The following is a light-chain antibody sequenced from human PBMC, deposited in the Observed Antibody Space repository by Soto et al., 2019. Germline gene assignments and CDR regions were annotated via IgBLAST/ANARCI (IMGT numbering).Light chain of an antibody. CDR1: SSDVGGYNY. V-gene: IGLV2-14*03. CDR3: SSYTSRRTLVV. CDR2: DVS. J-gene: IGLJ2*01. Sequence: SALTTPASASGSPGQSITISCTGTSSDVGGYNYVSWYQQHPGKAPKLMIYDVSNRPSGVSNRFSGSKSGNTASLTISGLQAEDEDDYYCSSYTSRRTLVVFGGGTKATVL.